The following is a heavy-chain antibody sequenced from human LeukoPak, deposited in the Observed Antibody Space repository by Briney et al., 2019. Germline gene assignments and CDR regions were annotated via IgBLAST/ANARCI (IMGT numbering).Heavy chain of an antibody. Sequence: SETLSLTCTVSGGSISSYYWSWIRQPPGKGLEWIGHIYYTGSTNYNPSLKSRVTISVDTSKNEFSLKLSSVTAADTAVYYCAKGGYYFDYWGQGILVTVSS. CDR1: GGSISSYY. V-gene: IGHV4-59*01. CDR2: IYYTGST. J-gene: IGHJ4*02. D-gene: IGHD3-10*01. CDR3: AKGGYYFDY.